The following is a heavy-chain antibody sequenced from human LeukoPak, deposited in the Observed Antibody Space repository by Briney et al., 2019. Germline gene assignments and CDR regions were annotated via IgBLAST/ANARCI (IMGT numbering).Heavy chain of an antibody. CDR1: GGSISSYY. CDR3: ARGVPYYYYGMDV. D-gene: IGHD2-2*01. V-gene: IGHV4-59*01. CDR2: IYYSGST. J-gene: IGHJ6*02. Sequence: SETLSLTCTVSGGSISSYYWSWIRQPPGKGLEWIGYIYYSGSTNYNPSLKSRVTISVDTSKNQFSLKLSSVTAADTAVYYCARGVPYYYYGMDVWGQETTVTVSS.